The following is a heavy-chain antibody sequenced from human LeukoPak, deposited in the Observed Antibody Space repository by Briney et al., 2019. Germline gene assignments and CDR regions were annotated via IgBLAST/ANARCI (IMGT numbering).Heavy chain of an antibody. CDR3: ARGRLMVVDY. CDR1: GGTFSSYA. V-gene: IGHV1-69*04. J-gene: IGHJ4*02. Sequence: SVKVSCKASGGTFSSYAISWVRQAPGQGLEWMGRIIPILGIANYAQKFQGRVTMTRDTSISTAYMELSRLRSDDTAVYYCARGRLMVVDYWGQGTLVTVSS. D-gene: IGHD2-8*01. CDR2: IIPILGIA.